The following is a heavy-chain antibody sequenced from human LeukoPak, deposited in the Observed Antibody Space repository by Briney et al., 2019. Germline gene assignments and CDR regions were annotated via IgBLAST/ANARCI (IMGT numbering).Heavy chain of an antibody. CDR1: GYTFTSYG. V-gene: IGHV1-18*01. CDR3: ARVDFWSGSLGSLPDY. CDR2: ISAYNGNT. D-gene: IGHD3-3*01. J-gene: IGHJ4*02. Sequence: ASVKVSCKASGYTFTSYGISWVRQAPGQGLEWMGWISAYNGNTNYAQKLQGRVTMTIDTSTSTAYMELRSLRSDDTAVYYCARVDFWSGSLGSLPDYWGQGTLVTVSS.